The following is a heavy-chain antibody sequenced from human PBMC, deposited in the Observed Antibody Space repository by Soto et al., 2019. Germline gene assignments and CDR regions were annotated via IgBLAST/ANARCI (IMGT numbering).Heavy chain of an antibody. CDR1: GFTFSSYG. D-gene: IGHD3-10*01. V-gene: IGHV3-33*01. CDR2: IWYDGSNK. Sequence: QVQLVESGGGVVQPGRSLSLSCAASGFTFSSYGIHWVRQAPGKGLEWVAVIWYDGSNKYYADSVKGRFTISRDNSKNKLYLQMNSLRAEDTAVYYCASEVLVRGIKYHGMDVWGQGTTVTVSS. J-gene: IGHJ6*02. CDR3: ASEVLVRGIKYHGMDV.